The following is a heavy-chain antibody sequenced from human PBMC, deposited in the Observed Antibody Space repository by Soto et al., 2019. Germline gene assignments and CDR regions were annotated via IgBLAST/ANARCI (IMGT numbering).Heavy chain of an antibody. CDR2: ISSSGNSM. D-gene: IGHD2-15*01. V-gene: IGHV3-21*01. CDR1: TFPFSHYS. J-gene: IGHJ4*02. Sequence: EVRLVESGGGRVKPGGSRRLSCAASTFPFSHYSMNWVRQLPGKGLEWVASISSSGNSMYYTDSVKGRFTISRDNAKSSLFLQINSLRAEDTAVYYCARHGNSFSYFDYWGQGTLVTVSS. CDR3: ARHGNSFSYFDY.